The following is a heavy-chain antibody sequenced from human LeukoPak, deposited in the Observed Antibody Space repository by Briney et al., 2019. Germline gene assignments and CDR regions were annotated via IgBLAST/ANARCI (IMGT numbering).Heavy chain of an antibody. D-gene: IGHD2-2*01. V-gene: IGHV3-43*01. J-gene: IGHJ4*02. CDR1: GFTFDDYT. CDR2: ISWDGGST. Sequence: GGSLRLSCAASGFTFDDYTMHWVRQAPGKGLEWVSLISWDGGSTYYADSVKGRFTISRDNSKNTLYLQMNSLRAEDTAVYYCAKDNVVGRSTSCYYFDYWGQGTLVTVSS. CDR3: AKDNVVGRSTSCYYFDY.